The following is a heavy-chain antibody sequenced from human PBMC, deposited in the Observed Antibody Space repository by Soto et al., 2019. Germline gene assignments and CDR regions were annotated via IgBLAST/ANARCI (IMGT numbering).Heavy chain of an antibody. CDR2: IFDSGST. J-gene: IGHJ2*01. CDR3: AREIIPLTTDWYFDL. Sequence: QVQLQESGPGLVKPSQTLSLTCTVSGGSISGGVYYWSWIRQPPGKGLEWIGYIFDSGSTYYNPSRKSRVTISVDTSKNQFSLRLSSVTAADTAVYYGAREIIPLTTDWYFDLWGRGTLVTVSS. V-gene: IGHV4-30-4*01. CDR1: GGSISGGVYY. D-gene: IGHD4-17*01.